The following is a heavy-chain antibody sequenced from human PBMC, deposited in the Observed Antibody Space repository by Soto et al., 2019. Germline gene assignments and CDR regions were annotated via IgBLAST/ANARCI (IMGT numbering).Heavy chain of an antibody. Sequence: QVQLVQSGAEVKKPGSSVKVSCKASRGNFNNYAISWVRQAPAHGLQWMGGIIPIIDTTHYAQKLQGRVTISADLGRTTVYMALTGLTSDASATYFCARETRDREAFSLWGQGTVVTVSS. J-gene: IGHJ3*01. CDR3: ARETRDREAFSL. D-gene: IGHD2-21*01. V-gene: IGHV1-69*01. CDR2: IIPIIDTT. CDR1: RGNFNNYA.